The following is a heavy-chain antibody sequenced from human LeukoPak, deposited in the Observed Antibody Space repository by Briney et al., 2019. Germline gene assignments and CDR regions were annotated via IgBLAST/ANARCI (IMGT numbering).Heavy chain of an antibody. Sequence: SETLSLTCTVSGGSISSGDYYWSWIRQPPGKVLEWIGYIYYSGSTYYNPSLKSRVTISVDTSKNQFSLKLSSVTAADTAVYYCARDGLSPVVPNCSSTSCYDYYYGMDVWGQGTTVTVSS. D-gene: IGHD2-2*01. J-gene: IGHJ6*02. CDR2: IYYSGST. V-gene: IGHV4-30-4*01. CDR1: GGSISSGDYY. CDR3: ARDGLSPVVPNCSSTSCYDYYYGMDV.